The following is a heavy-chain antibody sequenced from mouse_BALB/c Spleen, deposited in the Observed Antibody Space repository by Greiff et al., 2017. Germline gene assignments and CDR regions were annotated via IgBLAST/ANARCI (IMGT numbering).Heavy chain of an antibody. CDR3: ARGFYYYGSGYFDV. CDR2: INPSNGRT. D-gene: IGHD1-1*01. J-gene: IGHJ1*01. CDR1: GYTFTSYW. Sequence: QVQLQQPGAELVKPGASVKLSCKASGYTFTSYWMHWVKQRPGQGLEWIGEINPSNGRTNYNEKFKSKATLTVDKSSSTAYMQLSSLTSEDSAVYYCARGFYYYGSGYFDVWGAGTTVTVSS. V-gene: IGHV1S81*02.